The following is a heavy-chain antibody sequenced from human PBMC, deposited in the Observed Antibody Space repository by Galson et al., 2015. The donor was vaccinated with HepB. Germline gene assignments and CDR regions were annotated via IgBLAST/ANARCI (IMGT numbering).Heavy chain of an antibody. CDR3: ARARMITFGGVIVPDAFDI. Sequence: SLRLSCAASGFTFSSYAMHWVRQAPGKGLEWVAVISYDGSNKYYADSVKGRFTISRDNSKNTLYLQMNSLRAEDTAVYYCARARMITFGGVIVPDAFDIWGQGTMVTVSS. V-gene: IGHV3-30*04. CDR1: GFTFSSYA. J-gene: IGHJ3*02. CDR2: ISYDGSNK. D-gene: IGHD3-16*02.